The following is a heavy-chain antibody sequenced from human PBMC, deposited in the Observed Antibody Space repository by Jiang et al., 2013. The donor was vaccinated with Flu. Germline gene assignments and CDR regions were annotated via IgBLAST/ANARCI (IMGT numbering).Heavy chain of an antibody. Sequence: QLLESGGGLVQPGGSLRLSCVASGFTFSSYSMNWVRQAPGKGLEWVSYISSSSNTIYYADSVKGRFTISRDNAKNSLYLQMNSLRDEDTAVYYCARDRAAAGKGYYGMDVWGQGTTVTVSS. CDR3: ARDRAAAGKGYYGMDV. CDR2: ISSSSNTI. J-gene: IGHJ6*02. V-gene: IGHV3-48*02. CDR1: GFTFSSYS. D-gene: IGHD6-13*01.